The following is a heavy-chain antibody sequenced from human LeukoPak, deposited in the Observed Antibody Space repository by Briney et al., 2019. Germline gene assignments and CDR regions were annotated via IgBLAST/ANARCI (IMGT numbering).Heavy chain of an antibody. CDR3: ARIYDILTGYALYY. J-gene: IGHJ4*02. Sequence: SVKVSCKASGGTSSSYAISWVRQAPGQGLEWMGGIIPIFGTANYAQKFQGRVTITADESTSTAYMELSSLRSEDTAVYYCARIYDILTGYALYYWGQGTLVTVSS. V-gene: IGHV1-69*13. D-gene: IGHD3-9*01. CDR1: GGTSSSYA. CDR2: IIPIFGTA.